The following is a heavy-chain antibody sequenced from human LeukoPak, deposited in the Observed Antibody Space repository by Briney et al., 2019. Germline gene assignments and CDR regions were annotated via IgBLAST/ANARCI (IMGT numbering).Heavy chain of an antibody. V-gene: IGHV4-30-2*05. CDR2: IYHSGST. Sequence: PSQTLSLTCTVSGGSISSGGYYWSWIRQPPGKGLEWIGYIYHSGSTYYNPSLKSRVTISVDTSKNQFSLKLSSVTAADTAVYYCARNSGPENDYESDYWGQGTLVTVSS. CDR1: GGSISSGGYY. D-gene: IGHD4-17*01. CDR3: ARNSGPENDYESDY. J-gene: IGHJ4*02.